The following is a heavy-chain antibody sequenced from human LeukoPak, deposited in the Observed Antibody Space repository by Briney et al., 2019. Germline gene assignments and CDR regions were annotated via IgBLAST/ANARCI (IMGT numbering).Heavy chain of an antibody. J-gene: IGHJ4*02. CDR3: VRDTTFLVY. CDR1: GYTFTSYY. D-gene: IGHD2/OR15-2a*01. V-gene: IGHV1-2*02. Sequence: GASVKVSCKTSGYTFTSYYMHWVRQAPGQGLEWMGWVNPTSGGTNYAQKFQGRVTMTRDTSISTAYMELSRLRSDDTAVYYCVRDTTFLVYWGQGTLVTVSS. CDR2: VNPTSGGT.